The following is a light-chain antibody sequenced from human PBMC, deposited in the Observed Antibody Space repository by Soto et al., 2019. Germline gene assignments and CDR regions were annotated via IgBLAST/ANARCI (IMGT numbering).Light chain of an antibody. CDR3: QQRSAWPQIT. J-gene: IGKJ5*01. CDR2: GAS. Sequence: EIVMTQSPATLSVSPGERSTLSCRASQSVSSNLAWYQQKPGQAPRLLIYGASTRATGIPARFSGSGSGTDFTLTISSLDPEDFAVYYCQQRSAWPQITFGQGTRLEIK. V-gene: IGKV3-15*01. CDR1: QSVSSN.